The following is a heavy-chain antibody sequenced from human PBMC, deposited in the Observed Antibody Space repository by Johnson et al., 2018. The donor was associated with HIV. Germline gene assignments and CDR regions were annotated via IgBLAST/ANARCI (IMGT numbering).Heavy chain of an antibody. CDR1: GFTFSDYY. Sequence: QVQLVESGGGLVKPGGSLRLSCLASGFTFSDYYMSWIRQAPGKGLEWVSVIYSGGSTYYADSVKGRFTISRDNAMKSLYLQINSLRAEDTAVYYCARNRPVSYGYRGAFDFWGEGTMVTVSS. CDR2: IYSGGST. J-gene: IGHJ3*01. V-gene: IGHV3-11*04. CDR3: ARNRPVSYGYRGAFDF. D-gene: IGHD5-18*01.